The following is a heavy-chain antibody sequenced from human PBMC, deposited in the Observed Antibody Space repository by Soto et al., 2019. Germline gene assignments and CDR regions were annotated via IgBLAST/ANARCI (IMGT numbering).Heavy chain of an antibody. CDR1: GFTVSSNY. Sequence: EVQLVESGGGLVQPGGSLRLSCAASGFTVSSNYMSWVRQAPGKGLEWVSVIYSGGSTYYADSVKGRFTISRDNSKNTLYLQMNSLRAEDTAVYYCARELRYYYGSGSSYWGQGTLVTVSS. V-gene: IGHV3-66*01. CDR3: ARELRYYYGSGSSY. CDR2: IYSGGST. D-gene: IGHD3-10*01. J-gene: IGHJ4*02.